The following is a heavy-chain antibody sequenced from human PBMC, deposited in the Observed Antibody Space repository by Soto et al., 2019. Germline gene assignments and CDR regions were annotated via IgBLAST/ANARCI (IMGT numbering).Heavy chain of an antibody. D-gene: IGHD3-3*01. J-gene: IGHJ4*02. CDR1: GFSLSRYA. Sequence: GGSLRLSCAASGFSLSRYAMHWVRQAPGKGLEWVAVISNDGSNKYYPDSVKGRFTISRDNSESSLYLQMNSLRDEDTAVYFCARDFGHGYYLDYWGRGTLVTVSS. CDR2: ISNDGSNK. CDR3: ARDFGHGYYLDY. V-gene: IGHV3-30-3*01.